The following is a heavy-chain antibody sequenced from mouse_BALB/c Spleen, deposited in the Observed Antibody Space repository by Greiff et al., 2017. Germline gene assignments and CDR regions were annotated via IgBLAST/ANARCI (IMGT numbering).Heavy chain of an antibody. J-gene: IGHJ2*01. CDR1: GYAFTNYL. Sequence: QVQLQQSGAELVRPGTSVKVSCKASGYAFTNYLIEWVKQRPGQGLEWIGVINPGSGGTNYNEKFKGKATLTADKSSSTAYMQLSSLTSDDSAVYFCARWEYGNAGYFDYWGQGTTLTVSS. CDR3: ARWEYGNAGYFDY. V-gene: IGHV1-54*01. D-gene: IGHD2-10*02. CDR2: INPGSGGT.